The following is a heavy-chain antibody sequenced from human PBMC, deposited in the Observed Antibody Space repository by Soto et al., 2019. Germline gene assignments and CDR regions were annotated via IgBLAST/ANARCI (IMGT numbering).Heavy chain of an antibody. D-gene: IGHD3-16*01. V-gene: IGHV2-5*01. CDR2: ISWNDDK. J-gene: IGHJ4*02. Sequence: SGPTLVNPTQTLTLTCTLSGSSLSARGVGVGWIRQPPGKALEWLGIISWNDDKRYSPSLKSRLTITKDTSKNQVVLTMTNMEPVDTATYYCAHTPWGAAPDYWGQGTVVTVSS. CDR1: GSSLSARGVG. CDR3: AHTPWGAAPDY.